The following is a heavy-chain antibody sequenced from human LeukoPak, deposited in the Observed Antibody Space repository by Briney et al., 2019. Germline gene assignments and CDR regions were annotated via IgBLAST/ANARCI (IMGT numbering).Heavy chain of an antibody. Sequence: GASVKVSCKASGYTFTNHYIHWVRQAPGQGLEWMGWINPNSGDTNYAQKFQGRVTMTRDMSINTAYMELSRLRSDDTAVFYCARERYTAYGNFDYWGQGTLFTVSS. CDR3: ARERYTAYGNFDY. CDR2: INPNSGDT. CDR1: GYTFTNHY. V-gene: IGHV1-2*02. D-gene: IGHD5-12*01. J-gene: IGHJ4*02.